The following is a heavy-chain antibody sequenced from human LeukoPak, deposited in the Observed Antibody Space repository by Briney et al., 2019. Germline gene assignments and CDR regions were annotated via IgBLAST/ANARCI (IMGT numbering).Heavy chain of an antibody. V-gene: IGHV3-15*01. D-gene: IGHD1-26*01. CDR2: IKTKTDDGAT. CDR1: AFTFSNYW. Sequence: GGSLRLSCAASAFTFSNYWMSWVRQAPGKGLEWVGRIKTKTDDGATDYSAPAKARFTISRDDSKTTLYLQMNGLKTEDTAIYYCTTYVGATAYWGQGTLVTVSS. J-gene: IGHJ4*02. CDR3: TTYVGATAY.